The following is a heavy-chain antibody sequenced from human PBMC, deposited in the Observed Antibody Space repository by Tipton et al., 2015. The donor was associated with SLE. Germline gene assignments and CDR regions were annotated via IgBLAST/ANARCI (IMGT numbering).Heavy chain of an antibody. V-gene: IGHV4-59*11. CDR2: IYYTGST. D-gene: IGHD3/OR15-3a*01. J-gene: IGHJ4*02. Sequence: TLSLTCTVSGGSLSSHYWSWIRQPPGKALEWIGYIYYTGSTNYNPSLKSRVTISVDTSKNQFSLKLSSVTAADTAMYYCARHWTTTKAFDYWGQGTLVTVSS. CDR3: ARHWTTTKAFDY. CDR1: GGSLSSHY.